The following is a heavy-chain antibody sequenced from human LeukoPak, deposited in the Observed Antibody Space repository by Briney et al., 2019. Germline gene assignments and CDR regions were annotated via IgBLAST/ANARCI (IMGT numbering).Heavy chain of an antibody. CDR3: AREGSDFWSGYSKGYFDY. CDR1: GFTFSSYS. CDR2: IGSSVSTR. D-gene: IGHD3-3*01. Sequence: GGSLRLSCAVSGFTFSSYSMNWVRRAPGKGLEWVSYIGSSVSTRYYADSVKGRFTISRDNGKHSLYLQMSSLRAEDTAVYYCAREGSDFWSGYSKGYFDYWGQGTLVTVSS. J-gene: IGHJ4*02. V-gene: IGHV3-48*01.